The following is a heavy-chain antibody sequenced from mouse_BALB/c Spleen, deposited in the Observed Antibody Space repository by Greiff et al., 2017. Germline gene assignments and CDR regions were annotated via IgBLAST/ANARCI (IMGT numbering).Heavy chain of an antibody. V-gene: IGHV5-12-1*01. CDR3: ARRNYGSPFAY. J-gene: IGHJ3*01. Sequence: EVHLVESGGGLVKPGGSLKLSCAASGFAFSSYDMSWVRQTPEKRLEWVAYISSGGGSTYYPDTVKGRFTISRDNAKNTLYLQMSSLKSEDTAMYYCARRNYGSPFAYWGQGTLVTVSA. CDR2: ISSGGGST. CDR1: GFAFSSYD. D-gene: IGHD1-1*01.